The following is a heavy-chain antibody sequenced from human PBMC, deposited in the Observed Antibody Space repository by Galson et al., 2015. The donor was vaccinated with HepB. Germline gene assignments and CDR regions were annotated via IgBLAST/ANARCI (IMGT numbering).Heavy chain of an antibody. CDR3: AKVAVLGVTPHYFDY. Sequence: SLRLSCAASGFIFTRYAISWVRQAPGKGLEWVSSISGSGASTYYADSVKGRFTFSRDNSKNTVYLQMNSLRVEDTAVYYCAKVAVLGVTPHYFDYWGQGARLTVCS. CDR1: GFIFTRYA. J-gene: IGHJ4*02. CDR2: ISGSGAST. V-gene: IGHV3-23*01. D-gene: IGHD2-21*02.